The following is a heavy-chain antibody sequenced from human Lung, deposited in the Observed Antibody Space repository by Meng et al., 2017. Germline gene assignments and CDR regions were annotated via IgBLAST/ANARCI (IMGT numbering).Heavy chain of an antibody. CDR2: INHSGST. J-gene: IGHJ4*02. Sequence: QVRLQRGGAGLLKPSGTLSLTCVVSGGSFSDYYWSVIRQPPGKGLEWIGEINHSGSTNYNPSLESRATISVDTSQNNLSLKLSSVTAADSAVYYCARGPTTMAHDFDYWGQGTLVTVSS. CDR3: ARGPTTMAHDFDY. CDR1: GGSFSDYY. D-gene: IGHD4-11*01. V-gene: IGHV4-34*01.